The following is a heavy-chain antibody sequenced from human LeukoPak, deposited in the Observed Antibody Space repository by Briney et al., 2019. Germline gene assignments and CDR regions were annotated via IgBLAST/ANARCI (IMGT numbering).Heavy chain of an antibody. CDR1: EFTFTTYG. Sequence: PEGSLRLSCAASEFTFTTYGMHWVRQAPGKGLEWVAFIYYDGSNIYYADYVKGRFTISRDISKNTPYLQMDSLRAEDTAIYYCARDWKTNSFDYWGQGTLVTVSS. D-gene: IGHD1-1*01. J-gene: IGHJ4*02. V-gene: IGHV3-33*01. CDR2: IYYDGSNI. CDR3: ARDWKTNSFDY.